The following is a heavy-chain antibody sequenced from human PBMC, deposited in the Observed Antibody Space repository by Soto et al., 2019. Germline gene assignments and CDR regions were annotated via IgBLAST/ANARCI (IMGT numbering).Heavy chain of an antibody. CDR1: GYTFTTNG. Sequence: GASVKVSCKASGYTFTTNGITWVRQAPGQGLEWMGWISVYNGNTNYPQKLQGRVTMTTDTSTSTAYMDLKSLRYDDTAAYYCARGVTTVKSGWFDAWGQGTLVTVSS. CDR2: ISVYNGNT. V-gene: IGHV1-18*01. CDR3: ARGVTTVKSGWFDA. J-gene: IGHJ5*02. D-gene: IGHD4-17*01.